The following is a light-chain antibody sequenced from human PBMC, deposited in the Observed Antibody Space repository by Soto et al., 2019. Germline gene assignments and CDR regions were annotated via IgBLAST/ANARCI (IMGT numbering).Light chain of an antibody. V-gene: IGKV1-39*01. Sequence: DIQMTQSPSSLSASVVDRVTITCLASQTIDTYLNWFQQRPGKAPRLLIFAASRLQSGVSSRFSGSGSGTDFTLTVSSLQPEDFATYYCQQGYSPVLTFGGGTKVDIK. CDR2: AAS. CDR3: QQGYSPVLT. CDR1: QTIDTY. J-gene: IGKJ4*01.